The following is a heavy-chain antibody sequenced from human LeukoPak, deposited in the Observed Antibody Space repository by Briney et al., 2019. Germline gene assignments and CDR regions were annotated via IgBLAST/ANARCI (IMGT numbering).Heavy chain of an antibody. V-gene: IGHV4-61*01. D-gene: IGHD6-13*01. CDR2: IYYSGST. J-gene: IGHJ4*02. Sequence: ASETLSLTCTVSGVSVSSGSYYWGWLRQPPGKGLEWIGYIYYSGSTNYNPSLKSRITISVDTSKNQFSLKLSSVTAADTAVYYCARVGAAAGSLDYWGQGTLVTVSS. CDR3: ARVGAAAGSLDY. CDR1: GVSVSSGSYY.